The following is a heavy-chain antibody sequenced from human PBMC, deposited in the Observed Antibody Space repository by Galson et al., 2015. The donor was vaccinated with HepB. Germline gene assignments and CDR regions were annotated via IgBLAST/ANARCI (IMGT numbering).Heavy chain of an antibody. D-gene: IGHD2-2*01. J-gene: IGHJ5*02. CDR1: GFTFSDYY. Sequence: SLRLSCAASGFTFSDYYMSWIRQAPGKGLEWVSYISSSGSTIYYADSVKGRFTISRDNAKNSLYLQMNSLRAEDTAVYYCARDADQLLSNWFDPWGQGTLVTVSS. V-gene: IGHV3-11*01. CDR2: ISSSGSTI. CDR3: ARDADQLLSNWFDP.